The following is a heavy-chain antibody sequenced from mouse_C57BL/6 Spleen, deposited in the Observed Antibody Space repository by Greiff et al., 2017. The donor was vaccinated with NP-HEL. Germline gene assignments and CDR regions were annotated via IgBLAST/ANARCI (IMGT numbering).Heavy chain of an antibody. D-gene: IGHD3-1*01. J-gene: IGHJ2*01. V-gene: IGHV1-81*01. CDR3: ARGGRAYYFDY. CDR2: IYPRSGNN. CDR1: GYTFTSYG. Sequence: VQLQQSGAELARPGASVKLSCKASGYTFTSYGISWVKQRTGQGLEWIGEIYPRSGNNYYNAKFKGKATLPADKSSSTAYMALRSLTSEDSAVYFCARGGRAYYFDYWGQGTTLTVSS.